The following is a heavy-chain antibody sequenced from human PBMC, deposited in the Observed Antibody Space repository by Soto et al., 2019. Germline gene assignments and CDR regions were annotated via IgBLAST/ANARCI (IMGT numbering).Heavy chain of an antibody. CDR1: GFTFSSYW. Sequence: LRLSCAASGFTFSSYWMSWVRQAPGKGLEWVANIKQDGSEKYYVDSVKGRFTISRDNAKNSLYLQMNSLRAEDTAVYYCARDLRSLAPGIAVAEGYWGQGTLVTVSS. CDR2: IKQDGSEK. CDR3: ARDLRSLAPGIAVAEGY. J-gene: IGHJ4*02. D-gene: IGHD6-19*01. V-gene: IGHV3-7*01.